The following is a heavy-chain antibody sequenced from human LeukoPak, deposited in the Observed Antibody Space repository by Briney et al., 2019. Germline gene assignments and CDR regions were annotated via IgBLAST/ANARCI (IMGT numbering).Heavy chain of an antibody. CDR2: ISGDGGST. CDR1: GFMFHDYA. Sequence: SCAXPGFMFHDYAXHWVRQAPGKGLEWVSLISGDGGSTFYSDSVKGRFTISRDNSKNSMYLQMKSLRSDDTALYYCARESESSGWXXXXGQX. V-gene: IGHV3-43*02. D-gene: IGHD3-22*01. CDR3: ARESESSGWXXX. J-gene: IGHJ5*02.